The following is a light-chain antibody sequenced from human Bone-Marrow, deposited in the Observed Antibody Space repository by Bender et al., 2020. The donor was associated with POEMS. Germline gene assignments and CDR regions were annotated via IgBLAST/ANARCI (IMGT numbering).Light chain of an antibody. CDR2: KDY. Sequence: QSVVTQPPSTSGTPGQWVTISCSGGSSNIGSDVVFWYQQFPGTAPKLLIYKDYQRPSGVPDRFSGSKSGTSASLAISGLQSEDEADYYCAAWEDSLNGWVFGGGTKLTVL. J-gene: IGLJ3*02. CDR3: AAWEDSLNGWV. CDR1: SSNIGSDV. V-gene: IGLV1-44*01.